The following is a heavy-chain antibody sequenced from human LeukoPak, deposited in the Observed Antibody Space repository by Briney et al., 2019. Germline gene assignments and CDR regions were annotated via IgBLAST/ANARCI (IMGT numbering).Heavy chain of an antibody. V-gene: IGHV4-59*01. Sequence: PSETLSLTCTVSGGSISSYYWSWIRQPPGKGLEWIGYIYYSWSTNHNPSLNSRVTISVDTSKNQFSLSLSSATAADPAVYYCARGSSWYSYHYNRFDPWGQGTLVTVSS. CDR1: GGSISSYY. J-gene: IGHJ5*02. CDR2: IYYSWST. CDR3: ARGSSWYSYHYNRFDP. D-gene: IGHD6-13*01.